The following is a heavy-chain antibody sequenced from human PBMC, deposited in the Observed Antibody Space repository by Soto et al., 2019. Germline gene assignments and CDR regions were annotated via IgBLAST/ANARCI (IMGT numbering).Heavy chain of an antibody. CDR2: IYTSGST. Sequence: SETLSLTCTVSGGSISSYYWSWIRQPAGKGLEWIGRIYTSGSTNYNPSLKSRVTMSVDTSKNQFSLKLSSVTAADTAVYYCARDEIVPASRIPYYHYGMDVWGQGTTVPVAS. D-gene: IGHD2-2*01. CDR3: ARDEIVPASRIPYYHYGMDV. CDR1: GGSISSYY. V-gene: IGHV4-4*07. J-gene: IGHJ6*02.